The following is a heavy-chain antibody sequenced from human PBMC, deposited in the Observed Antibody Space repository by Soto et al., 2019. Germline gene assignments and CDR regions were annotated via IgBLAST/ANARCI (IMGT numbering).Heavy chain of an antibody. J-gene: IGHJ4*02. CDR3: AAPPRY. CDR1: GGSISSYY. V-gene: IGHV4-59*01. CDR2: IYDSGST. Sequence: ASETLSLACTVSGGSISSYYWSWIRQPPGKGLEWIGYIYDSGSTNYNPSLKSRVTISVDTSKNQFSLKLTSVTAADTAVYYCAAPPRYWGQGTLVTVSS. D-gene: IGHD6-6*01.